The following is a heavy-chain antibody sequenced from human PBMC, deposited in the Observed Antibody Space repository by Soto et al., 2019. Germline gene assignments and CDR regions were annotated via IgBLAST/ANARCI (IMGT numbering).Heavy chain of an antibody. CDR3: VKRDLAY. CDR2: ISDSGGST. Sequence: LRLSCAVSGLTFKSYAMSWVRQAPGKGLEWVSTISDSGGSTSYADSVKGRLTISRDNSMNTLYLQMDSLRVEDTAVYYCVKRDLAYWGQGTLVTVSS. J-gene: IGHJ4*02. CDR1: GLTFKSYA. V-gene: IGHV3-23*01.